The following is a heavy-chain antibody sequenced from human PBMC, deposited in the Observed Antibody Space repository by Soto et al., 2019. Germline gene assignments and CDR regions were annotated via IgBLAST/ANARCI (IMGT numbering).Heavy chain of an antibody. V-gene: IGHV1-69*01. J-gene: IGHJ5*02. Sequence: QVQLLQSGAEVKKPGSSVKVSCKAPGGTFSRSAISWVRQAPGQGLEWMGGIIPNFGPASYAQQSRGRVRIIPEESTRTAYMEMSRLSSDDTAGYYCGTGSCWTKVEPWGQGNLVTVSS. D-gene: IGHD2-15*01. CDR3: GTGSCWTKVEP. CDR1: GGTFSRSA. CDR2: IIPNFGPA.